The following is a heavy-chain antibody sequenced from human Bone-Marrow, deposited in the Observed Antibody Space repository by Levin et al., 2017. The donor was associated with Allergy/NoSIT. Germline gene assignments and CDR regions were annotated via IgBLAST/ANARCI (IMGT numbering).Heavy chain of an antibody. Sequence: GGSLRLSCAASGFSFSSYWMNWVRQAPGKGLEWVANMNQDGSEKYYVDSVRGRFTISRDNARNSFYLQMNSLRAEDAAVYYCGRGRVGAIDYWGQGPLVTVSS. CDR3: GRGRVGAIDY. D-gene: IGHD1-26*01. J-gene: IGHJ4*02. CDR1: GFSFSSYW. CDR2: MNQDGSEK. V-gene: IGHV3-7*01.